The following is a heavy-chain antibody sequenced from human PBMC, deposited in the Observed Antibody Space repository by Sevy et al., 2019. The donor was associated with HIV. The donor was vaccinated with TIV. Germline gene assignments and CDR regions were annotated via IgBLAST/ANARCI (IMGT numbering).Heavy chain of an antibody. CDR3: AKMQGGSYNYYGMDV. Sequence: GGSLRLSCAASGFIFSTYGIHWVRQAPGKGLEWVAVISFDGSGKYYADSVRGRFTISRDNSKNTLYLQMNSLRVEDTAIYYCAKMQGGSYNYYGMDVWGQGTTVTVSS. V-gene: IGHV3-30*18. D-gene: IGHD1-26*01. CDR1: GFIFSTYG. CDR2: ISFDGSGK. J-gene: IGHJ6*02.